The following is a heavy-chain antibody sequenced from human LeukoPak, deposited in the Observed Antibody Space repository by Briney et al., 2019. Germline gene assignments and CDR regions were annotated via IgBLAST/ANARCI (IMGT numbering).Heavy chain of an antibody. D-gene: IGHD2-15*01. Sequence: ASVKVSCKASGYTFTSYGISWVRQAPGQGLEWMGWISAYNDNTNYAQKLQGRVTTTTDTSTSTAYMELRSLRSDDTAVYYCARDGSVVVVSATRNDFDYWGQGTLVTVSS. V-gene: IGHV1-18*01. CDR3: ARDGSVVVVSATRNDFDY. CDR1: GYTFTSYG. J-gene: IGHJ4*02. CDR2: ISAYNDNT.